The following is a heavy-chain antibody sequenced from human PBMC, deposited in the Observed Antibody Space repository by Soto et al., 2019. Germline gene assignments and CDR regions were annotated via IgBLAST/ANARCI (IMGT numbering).Heavy chain of an antibody. Sequence: GGSLRLSCAASGLTFSSYGMHWVRQAPGKGLEWVAVISYDGSNKYYADSVKGRFTISRDNSKNTLYLQMNSLRAEDTAVYYCAKDYSSGWSRSYYFDYWGQGTLVTVSS. D-gene: IGHD6-19*01. CDR2: ISYDGSNK. CDR1: GLTFSSYG. CDR3: AKDYSSGWSRSYYFDY. V-gene: IGHV3-30*18. J-gene: IGHJ4*02.